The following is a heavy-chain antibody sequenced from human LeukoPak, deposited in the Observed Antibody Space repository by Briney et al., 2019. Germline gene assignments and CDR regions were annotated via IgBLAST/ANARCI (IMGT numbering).Heavy chain of an antibody. J-gene: IGHJ4*02. Sequence: ASVKVSCKASGYTFSGFYINWVRQAPGQGLEWMGWINPKNGDTHYAQDFLGRVTMPRDTSISTAYMELSRLTSDDTAVYYCARDGRLRNGYDNFYIWGQGTLVTVSS. CDR2: INPKNGDT. V-gene: IGHV1-2*02. CDR3: ARDGRLRNGYDNFYI. D-gene: IGHD5-18*01. CDR1: GYTFSGFY.